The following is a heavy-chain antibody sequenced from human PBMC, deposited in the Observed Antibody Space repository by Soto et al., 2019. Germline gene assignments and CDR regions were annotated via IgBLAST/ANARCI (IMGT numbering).Heavy chain of an antibody. V-gene: IGHV1-46*01. CDR3: ARDLAPIWFGEFRLNYYGMDV. Sequence: ASVKVSCKASGYIFTYYYMHWVRQSPGQGLEWMGRINPNGGSTSYAQKFQGRVTMTRDTSTSTVYMELSSLRSEDTAVYYCARDLAPIWFGEFRLNYYGMDVWGQGTTVTVSS. CDR2: INPNGGST. D-gene: IGHD3-10*01. J-gene: IGHJ6*02. CDR1: GYIFTYYY.